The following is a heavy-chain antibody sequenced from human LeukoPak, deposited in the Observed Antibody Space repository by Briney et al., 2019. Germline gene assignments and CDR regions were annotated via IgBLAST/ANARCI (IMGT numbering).Heavy chain of an antibody. Sequence: QTGGSLRLSCAASGFTFSSYWMHWVRQAPGKGLVWVSRINSDGSSTSYADSVKGRFTTSRDNSKNTLYLQMNSLRAEDTAVYYCAKGGSHYDILTGYYIDYWGQGTLVTVSS. V-gene: IGHV3-74*01. CDR2: INSDGSST. CDR1: GFTFSSYW. CDR3: AKGGSHYDILTGYYIDY. J-gene: IGHJ4*02. D-gene: IGHD3-9*01.